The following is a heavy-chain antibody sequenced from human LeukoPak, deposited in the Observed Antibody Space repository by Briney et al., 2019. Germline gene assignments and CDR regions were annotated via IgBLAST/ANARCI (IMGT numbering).Heavy chain of an antibody. Sequence: SETLSLTCAVYGGSFSGYYSSWIRHPPGKGLEWIREINHSGSTNNNSSLKSRVTISVDTSKNQFSLKLSSVTAADTAVYYCARGRLKRGIDYYYYYMDVWGKGTTVTVSS. CDR1: GGSFSGYY. CDR3: ARGRLKRGIDYYYYYMDV. CDR2: INHSGST. J-gene: IGHJ6*03. V-gene: IGHV4-34*01. D-gene: IGHD3-10*01.